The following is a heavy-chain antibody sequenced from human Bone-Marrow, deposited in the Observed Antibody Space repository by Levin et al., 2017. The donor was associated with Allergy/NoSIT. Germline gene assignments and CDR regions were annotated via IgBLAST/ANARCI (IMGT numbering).Heavy chain of an antibody. CDR2: INWNGGST. CDR1: EFPFDDYG. CDR3: ARDMSGSYAFDY. D-gene: IGHD1-26*01. Sequence: LSLTCAASEFPFDDYGMSWVRQAPGKGLEWVSGINWNGGSTAYIDSVKGRFTISRDNAKNSLYLQMNSLRAEDTALYFCARDMSGSYAFDYWGQGTLVSVSS. J-gene: IGHJ4*02. V-gene: IGHV3-20*04.